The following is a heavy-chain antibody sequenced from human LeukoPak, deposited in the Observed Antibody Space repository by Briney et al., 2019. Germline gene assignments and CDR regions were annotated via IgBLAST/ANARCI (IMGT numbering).Heavy chain of an antibody. CDR3: ARGWSYPYYFDY. V-gene: IGHV4-38-2*01. CDR2: IYHSETT. CDR1: GYSISSGYY. D-gene: IGHD1-26*01. Sequence: SETLSLTCAVSGYSISSGYYWGWIRQPPGKGLEWIGTIYHSETTYYNPSLKSRVTISVDTSKNQFSLKLISVTAADTAVYYCARGWSYPYYFDYWGQGTLVTVSS. J-gene: IGHJ4*02.